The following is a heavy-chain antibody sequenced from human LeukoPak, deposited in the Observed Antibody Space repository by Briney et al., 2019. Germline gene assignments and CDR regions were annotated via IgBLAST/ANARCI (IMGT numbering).Heavy chain of an antibody. CDR3: ARGPSGYSYGIDY. D-gene: IGHD5-18*01. V-gene: IGHV4-59*08. Sequence: PSETLSLTCIVSGDSLSIYYWSWIRQPPGKGLECIGHIYYTGSTNYNPSLKSRVTIPVDKSKKQTSFKLNSVTAADTAVYYCARGPSGYSYGIDYWGQGTLVTVSS. CDR2: IYYTGST. CDR1: GDSLSIYY. J-gene: IGHJ4*02.